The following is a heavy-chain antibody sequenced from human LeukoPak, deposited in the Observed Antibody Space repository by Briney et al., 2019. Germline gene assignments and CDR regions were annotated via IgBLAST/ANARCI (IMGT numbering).Heavy chain of an antibody. V-gene: IGHV5-51*01. Sequence: GEPLKISCKGSGYSFTRYWIGWVRQMPGKGLEWMGIISPGDSDTRYSPSFQGQVTISADKSITTAYLQWSSLKASDTAMYYCARQEVAVAGDYYYYNMDIWGQGTPVTVSS. CDR2: ISPGDSDT. CDR1: GYSFTRYW. CDR3: ARQEVAVAGDYYYYNMDI. J-gene: IGHJ6*02. D-gene: IGHD6-19*01.